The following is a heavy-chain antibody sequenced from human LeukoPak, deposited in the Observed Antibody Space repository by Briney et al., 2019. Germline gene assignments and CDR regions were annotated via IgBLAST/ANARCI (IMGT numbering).Heavy chain of an antibody. CDR1: GFTFSSYS. V-gene: IGHV3-21*01. CDR2: ISSSSSDI. CDR3: ARDVDIDAFDI. D-gene: IGHD5-12*01. Sequence: GGSLRVSCAASGFTFSSYSMNWVSQAPGKGVEWVSSISSSSSDIYYADSVKGRFTISRDNAKNSLYLQMNSLRAEDTAVYYCARDVDIDAFDIWGQGTMVTVSS. J-gene: IGHJ3*02.